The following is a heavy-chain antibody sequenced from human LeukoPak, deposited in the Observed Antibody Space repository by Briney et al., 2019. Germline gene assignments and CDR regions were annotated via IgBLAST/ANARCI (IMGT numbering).Heavy chain of an antibody. V-gene: IGHV3-23*01. CDR1: GFTFSSYA. CDR2: ISGSGDTT. Sequence: GGSLRLSCAASGFTFSSYAMSWVRQAPGKGLEWVSAISGSGDTTYYADSVKGRFTISRDNSKNTLYLQMNSLRAEDTAVYYCAKAGPKCGGDCCSDYWGQGTLVTVSS. D-gene: IGHD2-21*02. J-gene: IGHJ4*02. CDR3: AKAGPKCGGDCCSDY.